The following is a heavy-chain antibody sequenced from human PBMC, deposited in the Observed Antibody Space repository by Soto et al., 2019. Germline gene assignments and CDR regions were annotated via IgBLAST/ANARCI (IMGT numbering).Heavy chain of an antibody. CDR1: GYTLTELS. Sequence: EASVKVSCKASGYTLTELSMHWVRQAPGKGLEWMGGFDPEDGETIYAQKFQGRVTMTEDTSTDTAYMELSSLRSEDTAVYYCATPELGYPYYYGMDVWGQGTTVTVSS. CDR3: ATPELGYPYYYGMDV. V-gene: IGHV1-24*01. D-gene: IGHD2-15*01. CDR2: FDPEDGET. J-gene: IGHJ6*02.